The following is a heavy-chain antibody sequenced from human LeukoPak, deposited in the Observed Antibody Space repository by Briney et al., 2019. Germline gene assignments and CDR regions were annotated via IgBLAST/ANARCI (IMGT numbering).Heavy chain of an antibody. V-gene: IGHV4-34*01. Sequence: PSETLSLTCAVYGGSFSGYYWSWIRQPPGKGLEWVGEINHSGSTNYNPSLKSRVTISVDTSKNQFSLKLSSVTAADTAVYYCARDYGDYAVTRFDPWGQGTLVTVYS. CDR1: GGSFSGYY. D-gene: IGHD4-17*01. J-gene: IGHJ5*02. CDR2: INHSGST. CDR3: ARDYGDYAVTRFDP.